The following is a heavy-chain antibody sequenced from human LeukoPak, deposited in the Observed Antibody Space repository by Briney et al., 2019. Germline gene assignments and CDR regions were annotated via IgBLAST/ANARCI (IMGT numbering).Heavy chain of an antibody. Sequence: GGSLRLSCAASGFTFSSYSMNWVRQAPGKGLEWVGRIKSKTDGGTTDYAAPVKGRFTISRDDSKNTLYLQMNSLKTEDTAVYYCTTDLVLVVPAANADYWGQGTLVTVSS. D-gene: IGHD2-2*01. CDR2: IKSKTDGGTT. J-gene: IGHJ4*02. CDR1: GFTFSSYS. V-gene: IGHV3-15*01. CDR3: TTDLVLVVPAANADY.